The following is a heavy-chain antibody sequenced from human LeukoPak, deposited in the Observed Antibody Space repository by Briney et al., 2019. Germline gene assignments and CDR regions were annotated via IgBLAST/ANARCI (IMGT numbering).Heavy chain of an antibody. D-gene: IGHD3-22*01. CDR2: ISGSGGST. CDR3: AKRVSPYDSSGYYPFDY. CDR1: GFTFSSYA. V-gene: IGHV3-23*01. Sequence: PGGSLRLSCAASGFTFSSYAMSWVRQAPGKGLEWVSAISGSGGSTYYADSVKGRFTITRDNSKNTLYLQMNSLRAEDTAVYYCAKRVSPYDSSGYYPFDYWGQGTLVTVSS. J-gene: IGHJ4*02.